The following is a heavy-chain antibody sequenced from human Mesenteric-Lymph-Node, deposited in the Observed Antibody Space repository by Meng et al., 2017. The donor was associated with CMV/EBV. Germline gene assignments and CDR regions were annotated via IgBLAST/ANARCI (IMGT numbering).Heavy chain of an antibody. D-gene: IGHD6-6*01. J-gene: IGHJ4*02. V-gene: IGHV3-30*03. CDR1: GLTFNRYG. CDR3: AAEYQLLNVPYLEY. CDR2: ISHDGSSK. Sequence: GESLKISCAVSGLTFNRYGMYWVRHAPDRGLEYVAVISHDGSSKYYADSVRGRFTISRDDSKNMLYLQLNTLIDDDTGVYYCAAEYQLLNVPYLEYRGQGTQVTVSS.